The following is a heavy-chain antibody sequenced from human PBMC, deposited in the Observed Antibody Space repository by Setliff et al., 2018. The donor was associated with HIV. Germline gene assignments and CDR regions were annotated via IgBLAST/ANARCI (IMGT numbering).Heavy chain of an antibody. V-gene: IGHV4-61*01. J-gene: IGHJ5*02. CDR3: ARVPYSTPSGFDP. D-gene: IGHD6-6*01. CDR1: GGSISSGSYH. Sequence: SETLSLTCTVSGGSISSGSYHWSWIRQPPGKGLEWIGYIYYSGSTNYNPSLKSRVTRSVDTSKNQFSLKQSSVTAADTAVYSCARVPYSTPSGFDPWGQGTLVTVSS. CDR2: IYYSGST.